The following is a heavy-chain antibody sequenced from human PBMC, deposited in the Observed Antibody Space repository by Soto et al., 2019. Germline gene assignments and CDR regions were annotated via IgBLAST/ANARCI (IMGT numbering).Heavy chain of an antibody. V-gene: IGHV4-59*01. CDR2: IYYSGST. CDR1: GGSISSYY. D-gene: IGHD3-10*01. Sequence: SETLSLTCTVSGGSISSYYWSWIRQPPGKGLEWIGYIYYSGSTNYNPSLKSRVTISVDTSKNQFSLKLSSVTAADTAVYYCARAITMLNWFDPWGQGTLVTVSS. CDR3: ARAITMLNWFDP. J-gene: IGHJ5*02.